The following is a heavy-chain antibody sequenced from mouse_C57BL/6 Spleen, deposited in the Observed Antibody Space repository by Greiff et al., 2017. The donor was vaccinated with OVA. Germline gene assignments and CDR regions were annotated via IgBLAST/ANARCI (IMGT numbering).Heavy chain of an antibody. J-gene: IGHJ4*01. CDR2: IDPETGGT. CDR3: TRSTIRYYAMDY. D-gene: IGHD1-1*02. CDR1: GYTFTDYE. V-gene: IGHV1-15*01. Sequence: VQVVESGAELVRPGASVTLSCKASGYTFTDYEMHWVKQTPVHGLEWIGAIDPETGGTAYNQKFKGKAILTADKSSSTAYMELRSLTSEDSAVYYCTRSTIRYYAMDYWGQGTSVTVSS.